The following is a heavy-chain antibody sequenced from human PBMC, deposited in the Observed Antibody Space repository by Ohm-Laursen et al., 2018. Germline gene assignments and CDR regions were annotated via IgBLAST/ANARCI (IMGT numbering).Heavy chain of an antibody. CDR2: IYYSGGT. D-gene: IGHD3-22*01. J-gene: IGHJ4*02. CDR1: GGSISSGGYY. CDR3: ARAWYYYDSSGYHFDY. Sequence: TLSLTCTVSGGSISSGGYYWSWIRQHPGKGLEWIGYIYYSGGTYYNPSLKSRVTISVDTSKNQFSLKLSSVTAADTAVYYCARAWYYYDSSGYHFDYWGQGTLVTVSS. V-gene: IGHV4-31*03.